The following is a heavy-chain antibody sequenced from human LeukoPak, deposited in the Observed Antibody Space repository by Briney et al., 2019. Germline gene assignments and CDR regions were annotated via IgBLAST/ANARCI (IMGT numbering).Heavy chain of an antibody. Sequence: GGSLRLSCAASGFTFSTYGMHWVRQAPGKGLEWVAAISYDGSHKYYAGSVKGRFTISRDNSQSTLYLQMNSLRPEDTAVYYCAKEFGHPGLEWFGELLPWGQGTLVTVSS. CDR2: ISYDGSHK. J-gene: IGHJ5*02. D-gene: IGHD3-10*01. V-gene: IGHV3-30*18. CDR3: AKEFGHPGLEWFGELLP. CDR1: GFTFSTYG.